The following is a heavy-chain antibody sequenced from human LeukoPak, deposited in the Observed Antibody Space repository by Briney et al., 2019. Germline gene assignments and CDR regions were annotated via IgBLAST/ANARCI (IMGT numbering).Heavy chain of an antibody. V-gene: IGHV3-43*02. CDR2: INADGGRT. J-gene: IGHJ6*02. CDR1: GFAIDAYA. CDR3: ATWAFYHCLDV. Sequence: GGSLRLSCAASGFAIDAYAMHWVRQPPGKGLEWVSLINADGGRTYYADSVKGRFTISRDNSKNSLYLQMNSLRTEDTALYYCATWAFYHCLDVWGQGTTVTVSS. D-gene: IGHD2/OR15-2a*01.